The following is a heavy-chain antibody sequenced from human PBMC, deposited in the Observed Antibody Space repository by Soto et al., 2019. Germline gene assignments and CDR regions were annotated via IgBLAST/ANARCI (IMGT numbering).Heavy chain of an antibody. Sequence: ASVKVSCKASGYTFTSYCISWVRQAPGQGLEWMGWISAYNGNTNYAQKLQGRVTMTTDTSTSTAYMELRSLRSDDTAVYYCARRETGDYYYYGTDVWGQGTTVTVSS. CDR1: GYTFTSYC. CDR3: ARRETGDYYYYGTDV. V-gene: IGHV1-18*01. CDR2: ISAYNGNT. J-gene: IGHJ6*02. D-gene: IGHD3-10*01.